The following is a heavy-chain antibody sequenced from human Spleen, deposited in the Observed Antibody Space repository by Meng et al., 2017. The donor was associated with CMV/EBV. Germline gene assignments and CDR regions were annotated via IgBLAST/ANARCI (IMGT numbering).Heavy chain of an antibody. CDR1: DGSISSYY. V-gene: IGHV4-59*01. CDR2: IHGGST. D-gene: IGHD2-2*01. Sequence: SETLSLTCTVSDGSISSYYYSWIRQSPGKGLEWIGYIHGGSTSYNPSLKSRVTISVDTSKNQFSLKLRSVTAADTAVYYCARGHQLLSIPNYYYYYGMDVWGQGTTVTVSS. J-gene: IGHJ6*02. CDR3: ARGHQLLSIPNYYYYYGMDV.